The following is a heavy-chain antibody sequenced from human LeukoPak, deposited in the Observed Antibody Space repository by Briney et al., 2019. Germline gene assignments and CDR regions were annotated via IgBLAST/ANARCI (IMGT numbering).Heavy chain of an antibody. CDR2: ISDDGGAT. J-gene: IGHJ6*03. CDR1: GFTFGRYA. V-gene: IGHV3-23*01. CDR3: AKGQRVVVPSTRFLDV. D-gene: IGHD2-15*01. Sequence: QAGGSLRLSCAASGFTFGRYAMTWVRQAPGRGLEWVSIISDDGGATYYADSVKGRFTISRDNSKNTLYLQMNTLRAEDTAVYYCAKGQRVVVPSTRFLDVWGKGTTVTVSS.